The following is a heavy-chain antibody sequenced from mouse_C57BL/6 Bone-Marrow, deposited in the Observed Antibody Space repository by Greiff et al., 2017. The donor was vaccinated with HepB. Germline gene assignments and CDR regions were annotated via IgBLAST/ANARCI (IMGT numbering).Heavy chain of an antibody. Sequence: EVTVVESGGGLVKPGGSLKLSCAASGFTFSSYTMSWVRQTPEKRLEWVATISGGGGNTYYPDSVKGRFTISRDNAKTTLYLQMSSLRSEDTALYYCARPYYYGSSYFDYWGQGTTLTVSS. J-gene: IGHJ2*01. CDR2: ISGGGGNT. CDR1: GFTFSSYT. V-gene: IGHV5-9*01. CDR3: ARPYYYGSSYFDY. D-gene: IGHD1-1*01.